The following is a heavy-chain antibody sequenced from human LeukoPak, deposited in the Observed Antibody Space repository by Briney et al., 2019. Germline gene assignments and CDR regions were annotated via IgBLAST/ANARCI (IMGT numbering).Heavy chain of an antibody. CDR3: AKKRGIAVAGTLLFPFDY. CDR2: ISYDGSNK. V-gene: IGHV3-30*18. D-gene: IGHD6-19*01. Sequence: GGSLRLSCAASGFTFSSYGMHWVRQAPGKGLEWGAVISYDGSNKYYADSVKGRFTISRDNSKSTLYLQMNSLRAEDTAVYYCAKKRGIAVAGTLLFPFDYWGQGTLVTVSS. J-gene: IGHJ4*02. CDR1: GFTFSSYG.